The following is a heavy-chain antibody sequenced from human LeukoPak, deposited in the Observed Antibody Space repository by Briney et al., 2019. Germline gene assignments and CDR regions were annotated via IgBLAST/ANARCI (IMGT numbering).Heavy chain of an antibody. V-gene: IGHV1-3*01. CDR3: ARGGLLWFGESSYYFDY. CDR2: INAGNGNT. CDR1: GYTFTSYA. D-gene: IGHD3-10*01. Sequence: GASVKVSCKASGYTFTSYAMHWVRQAPGQRLEWMGWINAGNGNTKYSQKFQGRVTITRDTSASTAYMELSSLRSEDTAVYYCARGGLLWFGESSYYFDYWGQGTLVTVSS. J-gene: IGHJ4*02.